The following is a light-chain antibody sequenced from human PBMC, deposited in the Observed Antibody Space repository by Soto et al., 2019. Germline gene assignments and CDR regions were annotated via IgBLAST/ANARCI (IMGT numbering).Light chain of an antibody. J-gene: IGLJ1*01. Sequence: QSALTQPPSASGSPGQSVTISCTGTSSDVGGYNYVSWYQQHPDKAPKLMIYEVTKRPSGVPDRFSGSKSGNTASLTVSGLQAEDEADYYCSSYAGSNNFDVFGTGTKVT. V-gene: IGLV2-8*01. CDR2: EVT. CDR3: SSYAGSNNFDV. CDR1: SSDVGGYNY.